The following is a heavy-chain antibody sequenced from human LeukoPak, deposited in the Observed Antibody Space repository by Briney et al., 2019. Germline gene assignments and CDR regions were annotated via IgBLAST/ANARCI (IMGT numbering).Heavy chain of an antibody. D-gene: IGHD1-14*01. CDR1: GGSISSGDYY. CDR2: IYYSGST. CDR3: ARDGRTGGCFDY. J-gene: IGHJ4*02. Sequence: SETLSLTCTVSGGSISSGDYYWSWIRQPPGKGLEWIGYIYYSGSTYYNPSLKSRVTISVDTSKNQFSLKLSSVTAADTAVYYCARDGRTGGCFDYWGQGTLVTVSS. V-gene: IGHV4-30-4*01.